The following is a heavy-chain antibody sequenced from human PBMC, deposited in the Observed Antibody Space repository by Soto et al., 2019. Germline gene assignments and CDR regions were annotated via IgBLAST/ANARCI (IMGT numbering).Heavy chain of an antibody. J-gene: IGHJ4*02. Sequence: SVKVSCKASGGTFSSYTISWVRQAPGQGLEWMGRIIPILGIANYAQKFQGRVTITADKSTSTAYMELSSLRSEDTAVYYCARSGYSYGYGTNYFDYWGQGTLVTVSS. V-gene: IGHV1-69*02. CDR3: ARSGYSYGYGTNYFDY. CDR2: IIPILGIA. D-gene: IGHD5-18*01. CDR1: GGTFSSYT.